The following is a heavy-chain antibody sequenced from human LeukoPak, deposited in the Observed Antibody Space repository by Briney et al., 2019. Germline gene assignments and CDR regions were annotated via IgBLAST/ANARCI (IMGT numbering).Heavy chain of an antibody. V-gene: IGHV3-21*01. D-gene: IGHD3-3*01. CDR1: GFTFSSYS. Sequence: GGSLRLSCAASGFTFSSYSMNWVRQAPGKGLEWVSSISSSSSYIYYADSVKGRFTISRDNAKNSLYLQMNSLGAEDTAVYYCARDSTIFGVVIMDYWGQGTLVTVSS. J-gene: IGHJ4*02. CDR3: ARDSTIFGVVIMDY. CDR2: ISSSSSYI.